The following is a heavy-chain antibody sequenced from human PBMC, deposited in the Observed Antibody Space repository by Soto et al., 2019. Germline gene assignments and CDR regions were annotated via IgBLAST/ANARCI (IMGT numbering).Heavy chain of an antibody. Sequence: QVQLVQSGAEMKKPGSSVKVSCQSSGGTFNTYAMNWVRQAPGQGPEWMGDISPMFGAANYAPKFQGRVTITAGESTGTSYMQLSSLTSEDTALYFCAREVQVHTPAFVYGGQGTLVTVSS. J-gene: IGHJ4*02. V-gene: IGHV1-69*19. CDR1: GGTFNTYA. CDR2: ISPMFGAA. CDR3: AREVQVHTPAFVY.